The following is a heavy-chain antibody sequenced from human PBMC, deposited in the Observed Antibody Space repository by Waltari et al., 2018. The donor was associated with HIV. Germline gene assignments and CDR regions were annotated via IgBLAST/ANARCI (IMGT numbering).Heavy chain of an antibody. Sequence: EVQLVESGGGLVPPGGSLRLSCATSGFTVSSYWTTRVRQAPGKGLEWVANIKQDGSEKNYVDSVKGRFTISRDNAKNSLYLQMNSLRVEDTAVYYCARPIGRGQDYWGQGTLVTVSS. CDR1: GFTVSSYW. CDR2: IKQDGSEK. CDR3: ARPIGRGQDY. V-gene: IGHV3-7*01. J-gene: IGHJ4*02.